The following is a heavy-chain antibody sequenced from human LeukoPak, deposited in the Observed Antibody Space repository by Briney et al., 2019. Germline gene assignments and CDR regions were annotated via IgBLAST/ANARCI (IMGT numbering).Heavy chain of an antibody. CDR1: GFTVSSNY. J-gene: IGHJ3*02. CDR2: IYSGGST. D-gene: IGHD5-18*01. Sequence: GGSLRLSCAASGFTVSSNYMSWVRQAPGKGLEWVSVIYSGGSTYYADSVKGRFTISRDHSKNTLYLQMNSLRAEDTAVYYCAREGYSYGYDAFDIWGQGTMVTVSS. V-gene: IGHV3-66*01. CDR3: AREGYSYGYDAFDI.